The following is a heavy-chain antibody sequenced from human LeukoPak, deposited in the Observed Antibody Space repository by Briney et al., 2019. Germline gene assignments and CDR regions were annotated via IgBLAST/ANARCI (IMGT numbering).Heavy chain of an antibody. D-gene: IGHD7-27*01. Sequence: ASVKVSCKASGYTFTSYDINWVRQATGQGLEWMGWMSPNSGNTGYAQKFQGRVTMTRDTSMGTAYLELSSLKSEDTAVYYCARTPPNGGADYGARGPLVTVS. V-gene: IGHV1-8*01. J-gene: IGHJ4*02. CDR2: MSPNSGNT. CDR1: GYTFTSYD. CDR3: ARTPPNGGADY.